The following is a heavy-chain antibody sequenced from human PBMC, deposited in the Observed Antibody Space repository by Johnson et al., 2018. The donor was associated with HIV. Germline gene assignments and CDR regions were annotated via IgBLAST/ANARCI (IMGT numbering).Heavy chain of an antibody. Sequence: VLLLESGGGLVQPGGSLRLSCAASGFDFSSSWMHWVRQAPGKGLVWVSRIRNDGSETAYADSVKGRFFIYSDNSKNTLYLQMDSLRDEDTAVYYCARGLDYYDSSGFRSASFDVWGQGTIVSVSS. CDR1: GFDFSSSW. CDR3: ARGLDYYDSSGFRSASFDV. D-gene: IGHD3-22*01. J-gene: IGHJ3*01. CDR2: IRNDGSET. V-gene: IGHV3-74*02.